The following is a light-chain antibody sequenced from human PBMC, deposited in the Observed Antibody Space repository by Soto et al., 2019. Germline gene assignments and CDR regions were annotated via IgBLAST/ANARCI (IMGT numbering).Light chain of an antibody. CDR3: QSYDSSFVM. Sequence: NFMLTQPHSVSESPGKTVTISFTRSSGNIANNYVQWYPQRLGSAPTMMIYEGKQRPSGVPDRFSGSTDGSSNSASLTISGLQTEDEADYYCQSYDSSFVMFGGGTKLTVL. CDR1: SGNIANNY. J-gene: IGLJ3*02. V-gene: IGLV6-57*04. CDR2: EGK.